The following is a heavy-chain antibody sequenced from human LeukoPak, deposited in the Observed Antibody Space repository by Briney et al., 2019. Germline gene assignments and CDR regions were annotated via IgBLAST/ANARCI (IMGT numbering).Heavy chain of an antibody. Sequence: GGSLRLSCAASEFTFSRYAMHWVRKAPGKGLEWLAIISYDGTKTYYADSVKGRFTISRDNSKNILYLQTNSPRTEDTGLYYCAKDNGKWDFLALLDHWGQGAHVIVS. CDR1: EFTFSRYA. D-gene: IGHD1-14*01. J-gene: IGHJ4*02. V-gene: IGHV3-30*18. CDR2: ISYDGTKT. CDR3: AKDNGKWDFLALLDH.